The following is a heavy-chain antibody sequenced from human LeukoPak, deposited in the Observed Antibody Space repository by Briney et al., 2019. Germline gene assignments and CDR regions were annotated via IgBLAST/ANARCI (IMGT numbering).Heavy chain of an antibody. CDR2: IYYSGST. CDR3: ARAGSGSFHYFDY. Sequence: PSETLSLTCTVSGGSISSYYWSWIRQPPGKGLEWIGYIYYSGSTNYSPSLKSRVTISVDTSKNQFSLKLSSVTAADTAVYYCARAGSGSFHYFDYWGQGTLVTVSS. D-gene: IGHD3-10*01. J-gene: IGHJ4*02. CDR1: GGSISSYY. V-gene: IGHV4-59*08.